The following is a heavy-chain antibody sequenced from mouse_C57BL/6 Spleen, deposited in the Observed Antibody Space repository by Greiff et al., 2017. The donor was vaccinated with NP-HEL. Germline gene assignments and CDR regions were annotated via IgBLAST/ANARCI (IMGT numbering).Heavy chain of an antibody. CDR3: ARKRIYDGYYSGAMDY. CDR1: GFSLTSYG. V-gene: IGHV2-2*01. CDR2: IWSGGST. J-gene: IGHJ4*01. D-gene: IGHD2-3*01. Sequence: VMLVESGPGLVQPSQSLSITCTVSGFSLTSYGVHWVRQSPGKGLEWLGVIWSGGSTDYNAAFISRLSISKDNSKSQVFFKMNSLQADDTAIYYCARKRIYDGYYSGAMDYWGQGTSVTVSS.